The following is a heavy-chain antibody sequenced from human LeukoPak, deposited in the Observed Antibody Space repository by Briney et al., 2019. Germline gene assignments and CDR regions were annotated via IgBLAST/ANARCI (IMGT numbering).Heavy chain of an antibody. Sequence: PSETLSLTCTVSGGTISSYYLSWIRQPPGKGLEWMGNIYYSGSTNYYPSLKSRDTMSVDTSKNQFSLKLSSVTAAHTAVYYCARDYGDYVGAFDIWGQGTMVTVSS. CDR2: IYYSGST. J-gene: IGHJ3*02. V-gene: IGHV4-59*01. CDR1: GGTISSYY. D-gene: IGHD4-17*01. CDR3: ARDYGDYVGAFDI.